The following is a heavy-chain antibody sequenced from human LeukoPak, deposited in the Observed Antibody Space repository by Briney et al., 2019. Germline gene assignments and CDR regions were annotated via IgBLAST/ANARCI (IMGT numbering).Heavy chain of an antibody. CDR1: GGSISSYY. CDR2: IYYSGST. CDR3: ARVPPYSSSWSFDY. V-gene: IGHV4-59*01. Sequence: SQTLSLTCTVSGGSISSYYWSWIRQPPGKGLEWIGYIYYSGSTNYNPSLKSRVTISVDTSKNQFSLKLSSVTAADTAVYYCARVPPYSSSWSFDYWGQGTLVTVSS. D-gene: IGHD6-13*01. J-gene: IGHJ4*02.